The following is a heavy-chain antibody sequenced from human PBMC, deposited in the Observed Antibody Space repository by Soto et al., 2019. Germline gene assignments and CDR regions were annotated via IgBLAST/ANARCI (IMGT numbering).Heavy chain of an antibody. CDR3: ARSSGGNFGIIIEGTNWFAP. CDR1: RDTFTSYY. D-gene: IGHD1-26*01. J-gene: IGHJ5*02. Sequence: ASVKVSCKAPRDTFTSYYINWVRQAPGQGLVWMGVINPHGGSTAYAQKFKGRVTLTRDTSASTVYMEVSSLTSEDTAMYYCARSSGGNFGIIIEGTNWFAPWGQGTLVTVS. V-gene: IGHV1-46*01. CDR2: INPHGGST.